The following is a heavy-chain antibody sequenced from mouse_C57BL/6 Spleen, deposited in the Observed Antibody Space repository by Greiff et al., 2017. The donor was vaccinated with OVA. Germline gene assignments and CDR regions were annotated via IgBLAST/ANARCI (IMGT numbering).Heavy chain of an antibody. D-gene: IGHD2-4*01. CDR1: GYSFTSYY. Sequence: QVQLQQSGPELVKPGASVKLSCKASGYSFTSYYIHWVKQRPGQGLEWIGWIYPGSGSTKYNQKFKGKATLTADTSSSTAYMQLRSLTSEDADVYYCASDDYDRFAYWGQGTLVTVSA. V-gene: IGHV1-66*01. CDR3: ASDDYDRFAY. CDR2: IYPGSGST. J-gene: IGHJ3*01.